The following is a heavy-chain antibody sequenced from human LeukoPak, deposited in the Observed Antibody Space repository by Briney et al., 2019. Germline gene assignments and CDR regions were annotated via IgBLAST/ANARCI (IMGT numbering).Heavy chain of an antibody. CDR3: ARRFSGYYYYYYGMDV. CDR1: GGSFSGYF. J-gene: IGHJ6*02. CDR2: INHSGST. V-gene: IGHV4-34*01. Sequence: SETVSLTCAVSGGSFSGYFWSWIRQPPGKGLEWIGEINHSGSTNYNPSLKSRVTISVDTSKNQFSLKLNSVTAADTAMYFCARRFSGYYYYYYGMDVWGQGTTVTVSS. D-gene: IGHD3-3*01.